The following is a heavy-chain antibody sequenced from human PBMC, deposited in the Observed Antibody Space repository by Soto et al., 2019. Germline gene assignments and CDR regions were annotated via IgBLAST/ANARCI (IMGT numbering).Heavy chain of an antibody. CDR1: GGSISSSSYY. D-gene: IGHD6-6*01. J-gene: IGHJ4*02. CDR2: IYYSGST. Sequence: SETLSLTCTVSGGSISSSSYYWGWIRQPPGKGLGWIGSIYYSGSTYYNPSLKSRVTISVDTSKSQFSLKLSSVTAADTAVYYCESSSLSRYYFDYWGQGTLVTV. CDR3: ESSSLSRYYFDY. V-gene: IGHV4-39*01.